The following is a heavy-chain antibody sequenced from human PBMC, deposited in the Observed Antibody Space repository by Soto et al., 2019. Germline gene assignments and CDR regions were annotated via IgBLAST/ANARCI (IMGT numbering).Heavy chain of an antibody. J-gene: IGHJ4*02. CDR1: GFTLRGYW. D-gene: IGHD2-21*02. V-gene: IGHV3-74*01. CDR3: ARASCGGDCYSGIDY. CDR2: INSDGSNT. Sequence: SLRLSCAASGFTLRGYWMHWVRQAPGKGLVWVSRINSDGSNTGYADSVKGRFTVSRDNAKNTLNLQMSSLRAEDTAIYFCARASCGGDCYSGIDYWGQGTLVTVSS.